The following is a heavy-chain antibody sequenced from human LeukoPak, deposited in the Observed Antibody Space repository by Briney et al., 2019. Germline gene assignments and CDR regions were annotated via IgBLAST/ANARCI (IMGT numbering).Heavy chain of an antibody. CDR3: ARQGTSVTHYGMDV. V-gene: IGHV4-59*08. D-gene: IGHD1-1*01. Sequence: SETLSLTCTVSGGSISSYYWSWIRQPPGKGLEWIGYIYYSGSTNYNPSLKSRVTISVDTSKNQFSLKLSSVTAADTAVYYCARQGTSVTHYGMDVWGQGTTVTVSS. J-gene: IGHJ6*02. CDR1: GGSISSYY. CDR2: IYYSGST.